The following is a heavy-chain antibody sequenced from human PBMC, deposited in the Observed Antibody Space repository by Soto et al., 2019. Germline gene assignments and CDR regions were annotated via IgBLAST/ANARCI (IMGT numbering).Heavy chain of an antibody. CDR2: TYHSGTT. J-gene: IGHJ5*02. Sequence: QVQLQESGPGLVQPSGTLSLTCAVSGDSINNSHWWSWVRQTPGKGLEWIGETYHSGTTNYNPTLTARVRISMDKSKNQFSLKMNSVTAADTAVYYCAREVNSSPARGPNWFDPWGQGTLVTVSS. V-gene: IGHV4-4*02. D-gene: IGHD6-13*01. CDR3: AREVNSSPARGPNWFDP. CDR1: GDSINNSHW.